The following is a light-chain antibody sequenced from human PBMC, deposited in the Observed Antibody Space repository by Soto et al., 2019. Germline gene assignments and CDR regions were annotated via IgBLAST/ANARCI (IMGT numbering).Light chain of an antibody. CDR1: QSVSSN. V-gene: IGKV3-15*01. CDR2: GAS. J-gene: IGKJ1*01. CDR3: QQYGTWWT. Sequence: EIVMTQSPATLSVSPGERATLSCRASQSVSSNLAWYQQKPGQAPRLLIYGASTRATGIPARFSGSVSGTEFTLTISSLQSEDFAVYYCQQYGTWWTFGQGTKWEIK.